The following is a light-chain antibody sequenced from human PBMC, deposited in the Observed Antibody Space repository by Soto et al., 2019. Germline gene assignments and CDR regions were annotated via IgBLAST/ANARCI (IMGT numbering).Light chain of an antibody. CDR2: DVS. CDR1: SIDVGGYNY. J-gene: IGLJ2*01. V-gene: IGLV2-14*01. Sequence: QCALTQPASVSGSPGQSITISCTGTSIDVGGYNYVSWYQQHPGKAPKLMIYDVSNRPSGVSNRFSGSKSGNTASLTISGLQAEDEADYYCSSYTSSSTLVFGGGTQLTVL. CDR3: SSYTSSSTLV.